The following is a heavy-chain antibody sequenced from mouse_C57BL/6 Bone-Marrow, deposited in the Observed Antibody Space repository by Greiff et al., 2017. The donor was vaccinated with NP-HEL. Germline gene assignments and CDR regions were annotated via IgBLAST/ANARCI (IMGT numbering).Heavy chain of an antibody. Sequence: VQLQQPGAELVRPGTSVKLSCKASGYTFTSYWMHWVKQRPGQGLEWIGVIDPSDSYTNYNQKFKGKATLTVDTSSSTAYMQLSSLTSEDSAVYDCASPIYYYWYFDVWGTGTTVTVSS. CDR2: IDPSDSYT. CDR3: ASPIYYYWYFDV. CDR1: GYTFTSYW. D-gene: IGHD2-1*01. J-gene: IGHJ1*03. V-gene: IGHV1-59*01.